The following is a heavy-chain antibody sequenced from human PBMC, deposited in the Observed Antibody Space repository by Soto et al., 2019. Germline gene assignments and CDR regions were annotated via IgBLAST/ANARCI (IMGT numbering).Heavy chain of an antibody. J-gene: IGHJ6*02. CDR1: GDSISSYY. CDR2: IYYSGSTNYNPSLT. D-gene: IGHD2-15*01. CDR3: ARLLKYCSGGSCYSGDYYYYYGMDV. Sequence: SETLSLTCTVSGDSISSYYWSWIRQPPVKGLEWIGYIYYSGSTNYNPSLTNYNPSLKSRVTISVDTSKNQFSLKLSSVTAADTAVYYCARLLKYCSGGSCYSGDYYYYYGMDVWGQGTTVTVSS. V-gene: IGHV4-59*08.